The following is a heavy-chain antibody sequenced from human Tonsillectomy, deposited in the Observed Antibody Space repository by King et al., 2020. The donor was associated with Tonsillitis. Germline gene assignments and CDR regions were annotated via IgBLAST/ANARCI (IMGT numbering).Heavy chain of an antibody. Sequence: VQLQESGPGLVKPSETLSLTCTVSGGSISSGGSYWSWIRQHPGKGLEWIGNIYYDGSTYFNPSLKSRGTISLDTSKNQFSLKLRSVTAADTAVYYCARAFSGGDNTSCKRIAFDIWGQGTMVTVSS. CDR3: ARAFSGGDNTSCKRIAFDI. J-gene: IGHJ3*02. CDR2: IYYDGST. V-gene: IGHV4-31*03. D-gene: IGHD2-2*01. CDR1: GGSISSGGSY.